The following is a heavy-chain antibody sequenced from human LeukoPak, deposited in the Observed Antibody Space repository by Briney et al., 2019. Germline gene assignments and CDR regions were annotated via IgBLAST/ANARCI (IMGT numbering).Heavy chain of an antibody. J-gene: IGHJ4*02. CDR2: INPNSGGT. Sequence: ASVTVSCKASGYTFTGYYMHWVRQAPGQGLEWMGRINPNSGGTNYAQKFQGRVTMTRDTSISTAYMELSRLRSDDTAVYYCARDGWLVLIGYYFDYWGQGTLVTVSS. V-gene: IGHV1-2*06. CDR1: GYTFTGYY. CDR3: ARDGWLVLIGYYFDY. D-gene: IGHD6-19*01.